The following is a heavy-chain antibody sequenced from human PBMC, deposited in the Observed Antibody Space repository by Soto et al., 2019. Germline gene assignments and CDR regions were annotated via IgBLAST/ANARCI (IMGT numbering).Heavy chain of an antibody. CDR1: GFTFDDYA. V-gene: IGHV3-9*01. Sequence: GGPLRLSCAASGFTFDDYAMHWVRQAQGKGLEWVSGISWNSVTMGYADSVKGRFTISRDNAKNSLFLQMNSLRAEDTALYCCVKDSCSSTSCSGDYWGQGTLVTVSS. D-gene: IGHD2-2*01. CDR2: ISWNSVTM. J-gene: IGHJ4*02. CDR3: VKDSCSSTSCSGDY.